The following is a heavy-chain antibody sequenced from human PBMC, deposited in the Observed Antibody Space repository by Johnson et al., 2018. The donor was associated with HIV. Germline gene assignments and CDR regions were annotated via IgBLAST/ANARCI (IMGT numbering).Heavy chain of an antibody. CDR3: AREQWPLSPDGLDI. Sequence: APGKGLEWVSFIRYDGTNKNYADSVKGRFTTSRDNSKNTLFLQMNSLRPEDTAVYYCAREQWPLSPDGLDIWGQGTMVTVSS. V-gene: IGHV3-30*02. CDR2: IRYDGTNK. D-gene: IGHD6-19*01. J-gene: IGHJ3*02.